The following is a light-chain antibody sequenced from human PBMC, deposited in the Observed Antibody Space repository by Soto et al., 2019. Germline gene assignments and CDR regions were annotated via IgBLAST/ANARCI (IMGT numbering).Light chain of an antibody. CDR3: QQFGSSSWT. CDR1: QSIRSAY. V-gene: IGKV3-20*01. Sequence: EIVLTQSPGTLSLSPGERVTLSCRASQSIRSAYLAWYQQRPGQAPRLLIFGASSRATGIPDRFSDSGSGTDFTLTISRLEPEDFAVYYCQQFGSSSWTFGQGTKVEVK. CDR2: GAS. J-gene: IGKJ1*01.